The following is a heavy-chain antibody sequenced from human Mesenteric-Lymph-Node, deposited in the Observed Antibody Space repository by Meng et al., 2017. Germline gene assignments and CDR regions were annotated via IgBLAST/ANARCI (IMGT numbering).Heavy chain of an antibody. Sequence: EVQLVESGGGLVKPGGSLRLSCAAARFTLSSYSMNLVRQAPGKGLEWVSSITSSGRYICYADSVKGRFTISRDNAKNSLYLQMNSLRVEDTAVYYCASNGGGSDYWGQGTLVTVSS. CDR1: RFTLSSYS. D-gene: IGHD4-23*01. V-gene: IGHV3-21*01. CDR2: ITSSGRYI. J-gene: IGHJ4*02. CDR3: ASNGGGSDY.